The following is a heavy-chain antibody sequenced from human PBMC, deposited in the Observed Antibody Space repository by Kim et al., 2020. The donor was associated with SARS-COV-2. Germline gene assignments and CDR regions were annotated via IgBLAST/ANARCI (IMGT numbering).Heavy chain of an antibody. CDR1: GGSISSSSYY. CDR2: IYYSGST. V-gene: IGHV4-39*01. CDR3: ARLLNGAVVTS. J-gene: IGHJ4*02. Sequence: SETLSLTCTVSGGSISSSSYYWGWIRQPPGKGLEWIGSIYYSGSTYYNPSLKSRVTISVDTSKNQFSLKLSSVTAADTAVYYCARLLNGAVVTSWGQGTLVTVSS. D-gene: IGHD2-21*02.